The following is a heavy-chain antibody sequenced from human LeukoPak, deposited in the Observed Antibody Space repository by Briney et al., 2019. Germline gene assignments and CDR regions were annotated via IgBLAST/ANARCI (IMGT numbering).Heavy chain of an antibody. V-gene: IGHV4-4*07. Sequence: SETLSLTCAVSGGSISSYYWSWIRQPAGKGLEWIGRIYNTGSTHYNPSLKSRVTMSVDVSKNQFSLKLSSVTAADTAVYYCARNYCRCKNTVCTDAFDIWGQGTLVTVSS. CDR1: GGSISSYY. D-gene: IGHD3-10*01. CDR3: ARNYCRCKNTVCTDAFDI. CDR2: IYNTGST. J-gene: IGHJ3*02.